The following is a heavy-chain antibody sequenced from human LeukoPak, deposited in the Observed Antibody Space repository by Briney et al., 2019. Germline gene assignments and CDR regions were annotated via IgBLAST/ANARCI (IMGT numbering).Heavy chain of an antibody. Sequence: PSETLSLTCTVSGGSISSYYWSWIRQPPGKGLEWIGYIYYSGSTNYNPSLKSRVTISLDTSKNQFSLKLTSVTTADTAVYYCARDGGSNNYWFDPWGQGTLVTVSS. D-gene: IGHD1-20*01. CDR1: GGSISSYY. CDR2: IYYSGST. V-gene: IGHV4-59*12. CDR3: ARDGGSNNYWFDP. J-gene: IGHJ5*02.